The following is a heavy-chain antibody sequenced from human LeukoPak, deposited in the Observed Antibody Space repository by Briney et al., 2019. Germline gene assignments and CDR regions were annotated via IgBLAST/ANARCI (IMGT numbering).Heavy chain of an antibody. CDR2: IYYSGST. CDR1: GGSISSGDYY. CDR3: ARARTTYRYSSGWYFDY. D-gene: IGHD6-19*01. V-gene: IGHV4-30-4*08. Sequence: SQTLSLTCTVSGGSISSGDYYWRWIRQPPGKGLEWIGYIYYSGSTYHNPSLKSRVTISVDTSKNQFSLKLSSVTAADTAVYYCARARTTYRYSSGWYFDYWGQGTLVTVSS. J-gene: IGHJ4*02.